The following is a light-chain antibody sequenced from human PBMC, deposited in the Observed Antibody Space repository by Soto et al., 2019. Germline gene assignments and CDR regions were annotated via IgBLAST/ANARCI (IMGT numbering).Light chain of an antibody. CDR2: DAS. V-gene: IGKV3-11*01. CDR3: QQRSNWPIT. Sequence: EIVLTQSPATLSLSPGERANLSCRASQSVSSYLAWYQQKPGQAPRLLIYDASNRATGIPARFSGSGSGTDFTLTISSLEPEHFAVYYCQQRSNWPITFGPGTKVDIK. CDR1: QSVSSY. J-gene: IGKJ3*01.